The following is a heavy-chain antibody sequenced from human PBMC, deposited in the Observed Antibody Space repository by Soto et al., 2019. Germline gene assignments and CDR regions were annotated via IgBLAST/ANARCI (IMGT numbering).Heavy chain of an antibody. CDR3: AGERSRFWRGPFDL. CDR1: GGSVGTGDYA. V-gene: IGHV4-30-4*01. J-gene: IGHJ2*01. CDR2: DYYPGND. Sequence: QVQLQESGPGLVKPSQTLSLTCTVSGGSVGTGDYACTWIRQAPVKDLEWLAYDYYPGNDYHNPFIKGRATISVDTSKHQFSLELRSVTAADTAVYYCAGERSRFWRGPFDLWGRGTLVTVSS. D-gene: IGHD3-3*01.